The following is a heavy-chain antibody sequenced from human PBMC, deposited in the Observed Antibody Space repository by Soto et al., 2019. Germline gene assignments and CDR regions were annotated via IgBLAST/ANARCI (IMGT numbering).Heavy chain of an antibody. V-gene: IGHV3-23*01. D-gene: IGHD6-19*01. CDR1: GFTFSSYA. CDR3: ATSSASGWYGGGNWFDP. J-gene: IGHJ5*02. CDR2: ISGSGGST. Sequence: GGSLRLSCAASGFTFSSYAMSWVRQAPGKGLEWVSAISGSGGSTYYADSVKGRFTISRDNSKNQFSLKLSSVTAADTAVYYCATSSASGWYGGGNWFDPWGQGTLVTVSS.